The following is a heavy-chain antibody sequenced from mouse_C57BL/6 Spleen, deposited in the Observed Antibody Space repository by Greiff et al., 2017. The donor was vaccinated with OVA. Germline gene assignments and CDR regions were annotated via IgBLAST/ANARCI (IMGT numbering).Heavy chain of an antibody. J-gene: IGHJ2*01. CDR1: GFTFSSYT. Sequence: EVQRVESGGGLVKPGGSLKLSCAASGFTFSSYTMSWVRQTPEKRLEWVATISGGGGNTYYPDSVKGRFTISRDNAKNTLYLQMSSLRSEDTALYYCARHGNGYYVSFDYWGQGTTLTVSS. D-gene: IGHD2-3*01. V-gene: IGHV5-9*01. CDR2: ISGGGGNT. CDR3: ARHGNGYYVSFDY.